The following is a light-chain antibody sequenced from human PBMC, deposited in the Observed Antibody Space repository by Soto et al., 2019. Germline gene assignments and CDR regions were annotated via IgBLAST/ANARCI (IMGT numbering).Light chain of an antibody. V-gene: IGKV1-5*03. CDR3: QQYRNYPLT. CDR2: RAS. J-gene: IGKJ4*01. CDR1: QSLGDW. Sequence: DIQMTQSPSTLSASVGDGVTITCRARQSLGDWLAWYQQKPGTAPKLLIYRASNLEDGVPSRFSGSGSGTEFTLTISGLQPGDVATDYGQQYRNYPLTFGGGTKVEVK.